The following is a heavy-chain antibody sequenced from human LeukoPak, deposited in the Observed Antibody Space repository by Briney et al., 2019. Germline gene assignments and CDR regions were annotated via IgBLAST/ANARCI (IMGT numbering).Heavy chain of an antibody. CDR1: GGSISSYY. CDR2: IYTSGST. Sequence: PSETLSLTCTVSGGSISSYYGSWIRQPAGKGLEWIGRIYTSGSTNYNPSLKSRVTMSVDTSKNQFSLKLDSVTAADTAVYYCARDAYYYDSSGYYILDCWGQGTLVTVSS. V-gene: IGHV4-4*07. D-gene: IGHD3-22*01. CDR3: ARDAYYYDSSGYYILDC. J-gene: IGHJ4*02.